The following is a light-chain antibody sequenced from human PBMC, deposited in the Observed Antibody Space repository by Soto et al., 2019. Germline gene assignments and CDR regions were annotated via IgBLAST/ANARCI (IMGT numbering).Light chain of an antibody. CDR3: QSFDSNLSGWV. CDR2: HNN. Sequence: QSVLTQPPSVSGAPGQRVTISCTGNSSNIGAGHDVHWYQQPPGTAPKLLIFHNNNRASGVPGRFSGARSGTSASLAITGLQTGDEADYYCQSFDSNLSGWVFGGGTKLTVL. V-gene: IGLV1-40*01. CDR1: SSNIGAGHD. J-gene: IGLJ3*02.